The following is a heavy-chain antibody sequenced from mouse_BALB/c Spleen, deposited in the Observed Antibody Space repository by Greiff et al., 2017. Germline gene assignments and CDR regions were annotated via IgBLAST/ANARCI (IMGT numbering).Heavy chain of an antibody. D-gene: IGHD2-4*01. CDR2: ISDGGSYT. CDR1: GFTFSDYY. V-gene: IGHV5-4*02. J-gene: IGHJ4*01. CDR3: ARDPSYDYDYYAMDY. Sequence: EVKLVESGGGLVKPGGSLKLSCAASGFTFSDYYMYWVRQTPEKRLEWVATISDGGSYTYYPDSVKGRFTISRANAKNNLYLQMSSLKSEDTAMYYCARDPSYDYDYYAMDYWGQGTSVTVSS.